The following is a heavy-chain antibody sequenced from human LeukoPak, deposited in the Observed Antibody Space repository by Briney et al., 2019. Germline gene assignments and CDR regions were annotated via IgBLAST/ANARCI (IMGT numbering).Heavy chain of an antibody. CDR1: GFTFSSYW. CDR2: IKQDGSEK. V-gene: IGHV3-7*01. Sequence: GRSLSLFCAAYGFTFSSYWMSWVRQPPGKGLEWVAYIKQDGSEKYYVDSGKSRFTISRDNTKNSLYLQMNSLIAEDPAVYFCARGRGYGDYRYYYYYDRGVWGRGTTLSVSS. D-gene: IGHD4-17*01. J-gene: IGHJ6*03. CDR3: ARGRGYGDYRYYYYYDRGV.